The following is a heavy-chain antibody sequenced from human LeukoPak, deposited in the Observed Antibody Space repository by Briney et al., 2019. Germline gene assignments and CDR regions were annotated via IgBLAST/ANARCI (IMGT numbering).Heavy chain of an antibody. CDR2: INPNSGGT. CDR3: ARGKGGYSYGSFDY. CDR1: GYTFTSYG. V-gene: IGHV1-2*02. Sequence: ASVKVSCKASGYTFTSYGISWVRQAPGQGLEWMGWINPNSGGTNYAQKFQGRVTMTRDTSISTAYMELSRLRSDDTAVYYCARGKGGYSYGSFDYWGQGTLVTVSS. J-gene: IGHJ4*02. D-gene: IGHD5-18*01.